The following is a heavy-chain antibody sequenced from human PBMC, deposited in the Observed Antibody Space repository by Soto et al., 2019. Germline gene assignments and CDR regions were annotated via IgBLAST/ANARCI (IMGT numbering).Heavy chain of an antibody. CDR2: IYYSGST. J-gene: IGHJ4*01. Sequence: PSETLSLTCTVSGGSISSSSYYWGWIRQPPGKGLEWIGSIYYSGSTYYNPSLKSRVTISVDTSKNQFSLNLTSVTAVDTAVYYCATGLLRYYAYWGHGTLVTVSS. D-gene: IGHD3-9*01. CDR1: GGSISSSSYY. CDR3: ATGLLRYYAY. V-gene: IGHV4-39*07.